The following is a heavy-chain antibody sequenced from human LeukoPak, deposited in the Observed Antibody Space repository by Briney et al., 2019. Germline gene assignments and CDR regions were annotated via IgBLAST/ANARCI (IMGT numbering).Heavy chain of an antibody. V-gene: IGHV3-48*03. D-gene: IGHD6-25*01. CDR2: TSSSGGTK. CDR3: ARETAAFDY. CDR1: GFSFSTYE. Sequence: PGGSLRLSCAASGFSFSTYEMSWVRQAPGKGLEWVSYTSSSGGTKYYADSVKGRFSISRDNAKNSLYLQMNSLRAEDTALYYCARETAAFDYWGQGTLVTVSS. J-gene: IGHJ4*02.